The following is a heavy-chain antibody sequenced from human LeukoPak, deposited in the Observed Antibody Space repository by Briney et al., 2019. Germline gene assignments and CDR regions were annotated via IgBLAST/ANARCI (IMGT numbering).Heavy chain of an antibody. D-gene: IGHD3-22*01. V-gene: IGHV4-61*01. CDR3: ARADTYYYDSSGYPNGFDL. Sequence: ASETLSLTCTVSGGSVSSGSYYWTWIRQPPGKGLEWIGYIYFSGDTNYNPSLKSRVTISLDTSKNQFSLKLSSVTAADTAVYYCARADTYYYDSSGYPNGFDLWGQGTLVTVSS. J-gene: IGHJ5*02. CDR1: GGSVSSGSYY. CDR2: IYFSGDT.